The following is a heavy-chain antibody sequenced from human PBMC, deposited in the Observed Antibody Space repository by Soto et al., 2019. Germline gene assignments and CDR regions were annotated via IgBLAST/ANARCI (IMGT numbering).Heavy chain of an antibody. D-gene: IGHD4-17*01. CDR1: GYSFTSYW. CDR3: ARMGEDYGDYTNFIDY. J-gene: IGHJ4*02. V-gene: IGHV5-51*01. Sequence: GESLKISCKGSGYSFTSYWIGWVRQMPGKGLEWTGIIYPGDSDTRYSPSFQGQVTISADKSISTAYLQWSSLKASDTAMYYCARMGEDYGDYTNFIDYWGQGTLVTVS. CDR2: IYPGDSDT.